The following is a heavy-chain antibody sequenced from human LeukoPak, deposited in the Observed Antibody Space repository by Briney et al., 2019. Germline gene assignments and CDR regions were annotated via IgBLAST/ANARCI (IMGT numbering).Heavy chain of an antibody. D-gene: IGHD3-16*01. CDR1: GFTFSSYW. J-gene: IGHJ4*02. CDR2: IKEDGSEQ. Sequence: GGSLRLSCAASGFTFSSYWMSWVRQAPGKGLEWVAHIKEDGSEQRYVDSVKGRFTISRDSASLYLQMNSLRAEDTAVYYCARAPRGGYSGCYVDCWSQGTLVTVSS. V-gene: IGHV3-7*01. CDR3: ARAPRGGYSGCYVDC.